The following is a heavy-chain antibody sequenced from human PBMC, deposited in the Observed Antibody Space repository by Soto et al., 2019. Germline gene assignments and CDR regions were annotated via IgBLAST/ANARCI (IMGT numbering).Heavy chain of an antibody. CDR3: ASRSGQLPYYFDY. J-gene: IGHJ4*01. Sequence: ASVKVSCKASGYTFANYGTSWVRQAPGQGLEWMGWISAYKGDTNYAQKLQGRVTLTTDTSTSTAYMELRSLRSDDTAMYYCASRSGQLPYYFDYWGQGTLVTVSS. D-gene: IGHD6-6*01. CDR1: GYTFANYG. V-gene: IGHV1-18*01. CDR2: ISAYKGDT.